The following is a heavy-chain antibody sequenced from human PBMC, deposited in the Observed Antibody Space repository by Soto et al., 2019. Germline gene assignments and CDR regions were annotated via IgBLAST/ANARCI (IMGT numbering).Heavy chain of an antibody. CDR3: ASSFTVPAAIVY. J-gene: IGHJ4*02. CDR1: GYTFTSYA. Sequence: ASVKVSCKASGYTFTSYAMHWVRQAPGQRLEWMGWINAGNGNTKYSQKFQGRVTITRDTSASTAYMELSSLRSGDTAVYYCASSFTVPAAIVYWGQGTLVTVSS. V-gene: IGHV1-3*01. CDR2: INAGNGNT. D-gene: IGHD2-2*02.